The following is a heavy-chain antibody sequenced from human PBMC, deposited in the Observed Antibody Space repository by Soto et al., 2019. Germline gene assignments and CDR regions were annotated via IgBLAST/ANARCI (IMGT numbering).Heavy chain of an antibody. CDR2: IYPGDSDT. Sequence: GESLKISCTGSGYSFTSYWIGWVRQMPGKGLEWMGIIYPGDSDTRYSPSFQGQVTISADKSISTAYLQWSSLKASDTAMYYCARQSPYDSSGYYPTAFDYWGQGTLVTVSS. D-gene: IGHD3-22*01. V-gene: IGHV5-51*01. J-gene: IGHJ4*02. CDR3: ARQSPYDSSGYYPTAFDY. CDR1: GYSFTSYW.